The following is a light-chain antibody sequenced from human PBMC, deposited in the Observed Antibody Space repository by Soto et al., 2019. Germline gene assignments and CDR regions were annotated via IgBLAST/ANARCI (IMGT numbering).Light chain of an antibody. J-gene: IGLJ1*01. CDR3: KVWDSSSEHYV. Sequence: SSELTQPPSVSVAPGQTARITCEGNDIGSKSVQWYQLKPGQAPVLVVYEDSARPSGVPERLSCSNAGNTATLTISRVEAGDEADLFCKVWDSSSEHYVFGTGTKLTVL. CDR2: EDS. CDR1: DIGSKS. V-gene: IGLV3-21*02.